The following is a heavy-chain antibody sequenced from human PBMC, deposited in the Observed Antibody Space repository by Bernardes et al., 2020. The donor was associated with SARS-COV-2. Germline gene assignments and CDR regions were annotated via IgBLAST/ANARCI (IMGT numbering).Heavy chain of an antibody. Sequence: GGSLRLSCAASGFTFSSYAMPWVRQAPGKGLEWVSSISVSVVTPFYADSSKGRFTIPRDNSKNTVFLLMNSLRPEDTAVYYCAKFLAGSSPHRTGATTYFDYWGQGTLVTVSS. D-gene: IGHD1-1*01. J-gene: IGHJ4*02. CDR3: AKFLAGSSPHRTGATTYFDY. CDR2: ISVSVVTP. CDR1: GFTFSSYA. V-gene: IGHV3-23*01.